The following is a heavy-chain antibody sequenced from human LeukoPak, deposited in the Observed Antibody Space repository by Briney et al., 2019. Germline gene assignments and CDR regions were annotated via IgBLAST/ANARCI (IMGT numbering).Heavy chain of an antibody. CDR1: GYTFTGYY. Sequence: AASVKVSCKASGYTFTGYYMHWVRQAPGQGLEWMGWINPNSGGTNYAQKFQGRVTMTRDTSISTAYMELSRLRSDDTAVYYCAREISQWELPHLFDYWGQGTLVTVSS. CDR2: INPNSGGT. V-gene: IGHV1-2*02. J-gene: IGHJ4*02. D-gene: IGHD1-26*01. CDR3: AREISQWELPHLFDY.